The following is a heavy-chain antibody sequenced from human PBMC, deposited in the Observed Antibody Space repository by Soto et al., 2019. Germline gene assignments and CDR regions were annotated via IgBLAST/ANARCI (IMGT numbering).Heavy chain of an antibody. CDR3: ARRLNGYYYGMDV. V-gene: IGHV4-39*01. D-gene: IGHD2-8*01. Sequence: PSETLSLTCTVSGGSISSSSYYWGWIRQPPGKGLEWIGSIYYSGSTYYNPSLKSRVTISVDTSKNQFSLKLSSVTAADTAVYYCARRLNGYYYGMDVWGQGTTVTVSS. J-gene: IGHJ6*02. CDR2: IYYSGST. CDR1: GGSISSSSYY.